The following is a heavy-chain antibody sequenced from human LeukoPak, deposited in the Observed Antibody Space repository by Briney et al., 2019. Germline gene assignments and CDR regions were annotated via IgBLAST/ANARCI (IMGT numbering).Heavy chain of an antibody. J-gene: IGHJ4*02. CDR3: ARDSTDGYIYFDY. V-gene: IGHV3-74*01. Sequence: KSGGSLRLSCAASGFTFSSYWMHWVRQAPGKGLVWVSRINSDGSSTSYADSVKGRFTISRDNAKNSLYLQMNSLRDEDTAVYYCARDSTDGYIYFDYWGQGTLVTVSS. CDR1: GFTFSSYW. D-gene: IGHD5-24*01. CDR2: INSDGSST.